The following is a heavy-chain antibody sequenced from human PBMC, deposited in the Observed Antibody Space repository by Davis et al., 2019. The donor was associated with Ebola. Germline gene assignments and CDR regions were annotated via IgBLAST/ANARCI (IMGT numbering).Heavy chain of an antibody. CDR2: INPSGGST. V-gene: IGHV1-2*02. CDR3: ARDNHLWFGEPLPASV. Sequence: GGSLRLSCAASGFTFSGYYMHWVRQAPGQGLEWMGWINPSGGSTSYAQKFQGRVTMTRDTSISTAYMELSRLKSDDTAVYYCARDNHLWFGEPLPASVWGKGTTVTVSS. CDR1: GFTFSGYY. J-gene: IGHJ6*04. D-gene: IGHD3-10*01.